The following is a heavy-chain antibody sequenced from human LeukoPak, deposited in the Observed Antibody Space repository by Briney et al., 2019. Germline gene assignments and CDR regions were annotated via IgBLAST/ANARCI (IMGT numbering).Heavy chain of an antibody. Sequence: PGGSLRLSCAASGFTVSSNYMSWVRQAPGKGLEWVSVIYSGGSTYYADSVKGRFTISRDNSKNTLYLQMSSLRADDTAIYYCAKDHLGMDMIVVVLDSWGLGTLVTVSS. V-gene: IGHV3-53*01. CDR3: AKDHLGMDMIVVVLDS. CDR1: GFTVSSNY. J-gene: IGHJ4*02. CDR2: IYSGGST. D-gene: IGHD3-22*01.